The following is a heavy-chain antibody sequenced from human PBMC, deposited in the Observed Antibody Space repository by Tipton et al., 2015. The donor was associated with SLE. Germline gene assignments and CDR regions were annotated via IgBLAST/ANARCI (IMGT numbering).Heavy chain of an antibody. CDR2: IWFDGSNK. V-gene: IGHV3-33*01. J-gene: IGHJ4*02. CDR3: ARESGSYPCHFDD. D-gene: IGHD2-15*01. Sequence: SLRLSCAASGFTFSRYAMHWVRQAPGKGLEWVAVIWFDGSNKYYGDSVQGRFTISRDNSKNSVYLEMNSLRVEDTAVYCCARESGSYPCHFDDWGQGSLVTVSS. CDR1: GFTFSRYA.